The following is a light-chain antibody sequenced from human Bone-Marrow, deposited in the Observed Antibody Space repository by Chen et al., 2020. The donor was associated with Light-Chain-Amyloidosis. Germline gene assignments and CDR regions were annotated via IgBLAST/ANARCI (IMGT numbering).Light chain of an antibody. V-gene: IGKV3-20*01. Sequence: EIVLSQSPGTLSLSTGEGANLSCRASQTIISNYLTWYQQKFGQAPSLLIYGSSSRATGIPDRFTGSGSGTDFTLTINRLEPEDYAMYYCQQYGTSPLTFGGGTKVEIK. CDR2: GSS. CDR3: QQYGTSPLT. J-gene: IGKJ4*01. CDR1: QTIISNY.